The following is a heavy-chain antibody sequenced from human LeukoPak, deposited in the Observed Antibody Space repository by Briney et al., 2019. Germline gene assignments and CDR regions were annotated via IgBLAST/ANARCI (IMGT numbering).Heavy chain of an antibody. Sequence: GASVKVSCKASGYTFTSYDINWVRQATGQGLGWMGWINPNSGGTNYAQKFQGRVTMTRDTSISTAYMELSRLRSDDTAVYYCARASLYNWNDGDYWGQGTLVTVSS. J-gene: IGHJ4*02. CDR3: ARASLYNWNDGDY. CDR2: INPNSGGT. V-gene: IGHV1-2*02. CDR1: GYTFTSYD. D-gene: IGHD1-1*01.